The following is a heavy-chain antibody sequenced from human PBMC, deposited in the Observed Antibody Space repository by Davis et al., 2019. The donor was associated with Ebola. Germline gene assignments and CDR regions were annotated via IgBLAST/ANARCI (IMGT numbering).Heavy chain of an antibody. Sequence: GESLKISCAASGFTFSSYAMHWVRQAPGKGLEWVAVISYDGSNKYYADSVKGRFTISRDNSKNTMYLQMNSLRAEDTAVYYCARDLALDGSGNVWGQGTLVTVSS. D-gene: IGHD3-10*01. CDR2: ISYDGSNK. CDR3: ARDLALDGSGNV. J-gene: IGHJ4*02. V-gene: IGHV3-30-3*01. CDR1: GFTFSSYA.